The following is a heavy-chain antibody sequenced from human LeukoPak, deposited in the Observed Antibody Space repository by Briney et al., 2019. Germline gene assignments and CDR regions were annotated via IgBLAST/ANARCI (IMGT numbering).Heavy chain of an antibody. J-gene: IGHJ4*02. Sequence: PSETLSLTCTVSGGSISSSSYYWGWIRQPPGKGLEWIGSIYYSGSTYYNPSLKSRVTISVDTSKNQFSLKLSSVTTADTAVYYCARAESSSYFDYWGQGTLVTVSS. CDR1: GGSISSSSYY. CDR3: ARAESSSYFDY. D-gene: IGHD6-13*01. V-gene: IGHV4-39*07. CDR2: IYYSGST.